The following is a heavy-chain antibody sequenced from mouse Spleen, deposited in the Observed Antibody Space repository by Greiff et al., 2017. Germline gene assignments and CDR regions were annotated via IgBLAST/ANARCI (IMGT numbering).Heavy chain of an antibody. Sequence: VKLQESGPGLVQPSQSLSITCTVSGFSLTSYGVHWVRQSPGKGLEWLGVIWRGGSTDYNAAFMSRLSITKDNSKSQVFFKMNSLQADDTAIYYCAKKRDRYDDAMDYWGQGTSVTVSS. V-gene: IGHV2-5*01. CDR2: IWRGGST. D-gene: IGHD2-14*01. CDR3: AKKRDRYDDAMDY. CDR1: GFSLTSYG. J-gene: IGHJ4*01.